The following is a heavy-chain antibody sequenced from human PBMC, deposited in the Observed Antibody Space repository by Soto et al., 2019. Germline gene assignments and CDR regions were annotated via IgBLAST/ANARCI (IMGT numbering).Heavy chain of an antibody. D-gene: IGHD6-13*01. Sequence: GGSLRLSCAASGFTFSSYSMNWVRQAPGKGLEWVSSISSSSSYIYYADSVKGRFTISRDNAKNSLYLQMNSLRAEDTAVYYCARDQYSSSWYRRGYYYGMDVWGQGTTVTVSS. V-gene: IGHV3-21*01. CDR3: ARDQYSSSWYRRGYYYGMDV. J-gene: IGHJ6*02. CDR2: ISSSSSYI. CDR1: GFTFSSYS.